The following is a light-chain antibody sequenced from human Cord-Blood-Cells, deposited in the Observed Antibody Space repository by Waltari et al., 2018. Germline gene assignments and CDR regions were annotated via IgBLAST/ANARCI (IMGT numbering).Light chain of an antibody. Sequence: DIQMTQSPFSLSASAGHRVTIPCQATQSIRSYLNAYQQNPGNAPKLLIYASSSSQSGVPSMFSGNGSGTDFTLTISSLQPEDLATYYGEQSYSTPDTFGQGTKLEMK. CDR1: QSIRSY. J-gene: IGKJ2*01. V-gene: IGKV1-39*01. CDR2: ASS. CDR3: EQSYSTPDT.